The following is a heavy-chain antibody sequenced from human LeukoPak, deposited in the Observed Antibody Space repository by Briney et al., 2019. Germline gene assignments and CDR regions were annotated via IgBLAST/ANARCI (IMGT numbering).Heavy chain of an antibody. V-gene: IGHV3-21*01. CDR2: ISSSSSYI. J-gene: IGHJ5*02. Sequence: GGSLRLSCAASGFTFSSYSMNWVRQAPGKGLEWVSSISSSSSYIYYADAVKGRFTISRDNAKNSLYLQMNSLRAEDTAVYYCARVKRSGSGSYRGNWFDPWGQGTLVTVSS. D-gene: IGHD3-10*01. CDR3: ARVKRSGSGSYRGNWFDP. CDR1: GFTFSSYS.